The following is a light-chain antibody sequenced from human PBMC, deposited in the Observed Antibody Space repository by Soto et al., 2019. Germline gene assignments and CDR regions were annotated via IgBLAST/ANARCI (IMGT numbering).Light chain of an antibody. CDR3: QQSYRSPLN. CDR2: GTS. Sequence: DIQMTQSPLSLSASVGESVTITCRASQNITNFLNWYQQKPGKPPRLLIFGTSSLQSGVPSRFRGSRSETDFSLTISGLQPEDFATYICQQSYRSPLNFGPWTRVA. J-gene: IGKJ3*01. CDR1: QNITNF. V-gene: IGKV1-39*01.